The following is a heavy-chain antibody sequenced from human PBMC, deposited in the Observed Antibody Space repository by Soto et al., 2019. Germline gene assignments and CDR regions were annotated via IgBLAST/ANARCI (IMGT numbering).Heavy chain of an antibody. V-gene: IGHV4-4*07. CDR1: GGSISSYY. CDR2: IYTSGST. D-gene: IGHD3-3*01. CDR3: ARQQTSYDFWSGYSAYYFDY. Sequence: TSETLSLTCTVSGGSISSYYWSWIRQPAGKGLEWIGRIYTSGSTNYNPSLKSRVTISVDTSKNQFSLKLSSVTAADTAVYYCARQQTSYDFWSGYSAYYFDYWGQGTLVTVSS. J-gene: IGHJ4*02.